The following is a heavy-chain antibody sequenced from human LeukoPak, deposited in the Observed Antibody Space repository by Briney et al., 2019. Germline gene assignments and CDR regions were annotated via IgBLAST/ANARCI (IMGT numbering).Heavy chain of an antibody. CDR2: ISYDGSGS. CDR3: ARDRLAYSGYDTLLDY. D-gene: IGHD5-12*01. CDR1: GFTFSSYA. Sequence: PGGSLRLSCAASGFTFSSYAIHWVRQTPGKGLEWVAVISYDGSGSYFADSVKGRFTISRDNSKSTLSLQMNRLRIEDTAIYYCARDRLAYSGYDTLLDYWGPGTLVTVSS. V-gene: IGHV3-30*04. J-gene: IGHJ4*02.